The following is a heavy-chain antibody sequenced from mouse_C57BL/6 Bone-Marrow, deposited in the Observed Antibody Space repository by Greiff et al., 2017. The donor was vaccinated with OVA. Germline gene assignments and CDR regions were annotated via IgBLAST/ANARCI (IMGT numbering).Heavy chain of an antibody. J-gene: IGHJ4*01. V-gene: IGHV1-55*01. D-gene: IGHD2-5*01. CDR3: ARESNFYYYAMDD. CDR2: IYPGSGST. CDR1: GYTFTSYW. Sequence: QVQLQQPGAELVKPGASVKMSCKASGYTFTSYWITWVKQRPGQGLEWIGDIYPGSGSTNYNEKFKSKATLTVDTSSSTAYMQLSSLTSEDSAVYYCARESNFYYYAMDDWGQGTSVTVSS.